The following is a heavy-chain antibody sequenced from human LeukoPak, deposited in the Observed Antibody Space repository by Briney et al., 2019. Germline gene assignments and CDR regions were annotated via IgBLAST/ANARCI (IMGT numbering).Heavy chain of an antibody. V-gene: IGHV4-61*02. CDR3: ARDSYCSSTSCLFDY. Sequence: SETLSLTCTVSGGSISSGDYYWGWVRQPPGTGVEWIGRIYTSGRTNYNPSLKRRVTISVDTSKNQFSLKLSSVTAADTAVYYCARDSYCSSTSCLFDYWGQGTLVTVSS. CDR2: IYTSGRT. J-gene: IGHJ4*02. D-gene: IGHD2-2*01. CDR1: GGSISSGDYY.